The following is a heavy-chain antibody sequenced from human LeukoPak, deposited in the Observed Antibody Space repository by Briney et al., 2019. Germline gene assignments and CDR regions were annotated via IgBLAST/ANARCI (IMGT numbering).Heavy chain of an antibody. CDR2: INHSGST. D-gene: IGHD5-18*01. Sequence: SETLSLTCAVYGGSFSGYYWSWIRQPPGKGLEWIGEINHSGSTNYNPSLKSRDTISVDTSKNQFSLKLSSVTAADTAVYYCARGGYLEAFDIWGQGTMVTVSS. CDR1: GGSFSGYY. V-gene: IGHV4-34*01. CDR3: ARGGYLEAFDI. J-gene: IGHJ3*02.